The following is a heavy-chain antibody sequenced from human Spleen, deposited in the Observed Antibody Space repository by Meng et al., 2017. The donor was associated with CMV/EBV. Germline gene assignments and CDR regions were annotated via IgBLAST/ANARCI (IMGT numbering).Heavy chain of an antibody. Sequence: CAVSSGPVTSGNWWSWVRQSPGKGLEWIGEIYHDGNSNYNPSLKSRVTILLDKSKNQFSLRVTAVTAADTAVYYCARSSGDNSRFDYWGRGTLVTVSS. CDR1: SGPVTSGNW. CDR2: IYHDGNS. D-gene: IGHD2/OR15-2a*01. V-gene: IGHV4-4*02. CDR3: ARSSGDNSRFDY. J-gene: IGHJ4*02.